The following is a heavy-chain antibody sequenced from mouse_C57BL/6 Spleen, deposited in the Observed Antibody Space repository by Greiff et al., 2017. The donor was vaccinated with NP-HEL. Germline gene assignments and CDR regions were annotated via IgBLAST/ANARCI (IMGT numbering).Heavy chain of an antibody. V-gene: IGHV1-22*01. J-gene: IGHJ4*01. CDR1: GYTFTDYN. CDR3: ARRGSKDYYAMDY. CDR2: INPNNGGT. Sequence: EVMLVESGPELVKPGASVKMSCKASGYTFTDYNMHWVKQSHGKSLEWIGYINPNNGGTSYNQKFKGKATLTVNKSSSTAYMELRSLTSEDSAVYYCARRGSKDYYAMDYWGQGTSVTVSS. D-gene: IGHD1-3*01.